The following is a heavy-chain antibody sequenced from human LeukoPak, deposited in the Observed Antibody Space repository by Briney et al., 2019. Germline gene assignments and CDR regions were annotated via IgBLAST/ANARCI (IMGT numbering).Heavy chain of an antibody. CDR2: ISAYNGNT. CDR1: GYTFTSYG. D-gene: IGHD3-3*01. V-gene: IGHV1-18*01. Sequence: ASVKVSCKASGYTFTSYGISWVRQAPGQGLEWMGWISAYNGNTNYAQKLQSRVTMTTDTSTSTAYMELRSLRSDDTAVYYCVRGRFLEWPSDYWGQGTLVTVSS. CDR3: VRGRFLEWPSDY. J-gene: IGHJ4*02.